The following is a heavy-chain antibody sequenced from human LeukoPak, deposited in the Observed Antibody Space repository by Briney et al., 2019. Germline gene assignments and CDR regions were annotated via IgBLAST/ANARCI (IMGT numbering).Heavy chain of an antibody. Sequence: GGSLRLSCTAFEFTFSDYAMTWVRQAPGKGRKWLGFIRSKAFGGTTEYAASVKGRFTISRDDSKSIAYLQMISLKADDTAVYYCTRGPYNNYVNLDYWGQGTLVTVSS. D-gene: IGHD4-11*01. V-gene: IGHV3-49*04. J-gene: IGHJ4*02. CDR3: TRGPYNNYVNLDY. CDR2: IRSKAFGGTT. CDR1: EFTFSDYA.